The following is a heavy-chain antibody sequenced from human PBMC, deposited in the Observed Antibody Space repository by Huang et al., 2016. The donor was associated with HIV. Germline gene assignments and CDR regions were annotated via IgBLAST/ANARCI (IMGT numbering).Heavy chain of an antibody. D-gene: IGHD4-4*01. CDR2: INPNGGGT. J-gene: IGHJ4*02. CDR1: GHTFADNY. Sequence: QVQLVQSGAGVKKPGASVKVSCKASGHTFADNYMHWLRQAPGQGLEWMGRINPNGGGTKYAQKFQGRVTMTGDMSISTAYMELSSLRSDDTAFYFCARDIGTLTTFDYWGQGTLVTVSS. CDR3: ARDIGTLTTFDY. V-gene: IGHV1-2*06.